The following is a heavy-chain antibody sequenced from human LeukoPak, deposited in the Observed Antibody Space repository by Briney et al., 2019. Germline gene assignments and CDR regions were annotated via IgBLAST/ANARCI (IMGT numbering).Heavy chain of an antibody. V-gene: IGHV3-66*01. CDR2: IYSGGST. CDR3: ARDFYGGKPLGY. J-gene: IGHJ4*02. D-gene: IGHD4-17*01. Sequence: GGSLGLSCAASGFTVSSNYMSWVRQAPGKGLEWVSVIYSGGSTYYADSVKGRFTISRDNSKNTLYLQMNSLRAEDTAVYYCARDFYGGKPLGYWGQGTLVTVSS. CDR1: GFTVSSNY.